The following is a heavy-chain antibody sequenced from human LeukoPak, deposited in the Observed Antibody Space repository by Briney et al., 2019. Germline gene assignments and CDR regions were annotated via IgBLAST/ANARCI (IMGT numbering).Heavy chain of an antibody. CDR1: GFTFSNYW. J-gene: IGHJ6*01. Sequence: NAGGSLRLSCAASGFTFSNYWIHWVRQAPGKGLEWVGRIKRKTDGGTSDYAAPVKGRFTISRDDSKNTLFLQMNSLKIDDTAVYHCTTNRPGGWFGELAVWGQGTTVTVSS. CDR2: IKRKTDGGTS. CDR3: TTNRPGGWFGELAV. D-gene: IGHD3-10*01. V-gene: IGHV3-15*01.